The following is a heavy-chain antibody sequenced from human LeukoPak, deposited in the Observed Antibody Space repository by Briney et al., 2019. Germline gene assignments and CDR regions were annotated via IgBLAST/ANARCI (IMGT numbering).Heavy chain of an antibody. Sequence: GGSLRLSCAASGFSFSSYEMNWVRQAPGKGLEWIAYLSSSGSAFSYADSVKGRFTIARDNAKNSVYLEMNSLRADDTAVYYCARSARLMKGVVEVTALDDWGQGTLVTVSS. V-gene: IGHV3-48*03. CDR1: GFSFSSYE. CDR2: LSSSGSAF. CDR3: ARSARLMKGVVEVTALDD. J-gene: IGHJ4*02. D-gene: IGHD3-3*01.